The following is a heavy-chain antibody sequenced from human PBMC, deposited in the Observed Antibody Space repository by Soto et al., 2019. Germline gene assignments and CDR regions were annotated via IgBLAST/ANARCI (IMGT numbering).Heavy chain of an antibody. Sequence: SETLSLTCTVSGGSISSGDYSWSWVLQSPGKGLEWIGHIYNSGITYYNPSLKSRVVISIDTSRNQFSLRLNSLTAADRAVYFCARGVTVFGLVSRFWFDPWGQGTVVTVS. D-gene: IGHD3-3*01. CDR3: ARGVTVFGLVSRFWFDP. V-gene: IGHV4-30-4*01. CDR2: IYNSGIT. J-gene: IGHJ5*02. CDR1: GGSISSGDYS.